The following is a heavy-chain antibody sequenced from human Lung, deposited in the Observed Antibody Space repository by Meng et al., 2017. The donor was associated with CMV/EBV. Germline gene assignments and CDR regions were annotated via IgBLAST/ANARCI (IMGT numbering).Heavy chain of an antibody. D-gene: IGHD3-3*01. Sequence: KTSGYTFTDNYIHGVRQAPGQGLEWMGWINPNSGGTNYAQKFQGRVTMTRDTSSSTAYMELSSLRSDDTAVYFCARDYDFWKNYLDYWGQGTLVTVSS. CDR2: INPNSGGT. J-gene: IGHJ4*02. CDR3: ARDYDFWKNYLDY. V-gene: IGHV1-2*02. CDR1: GYTFTDNY.